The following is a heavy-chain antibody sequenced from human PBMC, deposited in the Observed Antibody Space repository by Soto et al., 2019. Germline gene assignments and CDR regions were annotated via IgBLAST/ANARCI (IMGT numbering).Heavy chain of an antibody. D-gene: IGHD6-13*01. CDR1: GFTFSTYA. J-gene: IGHJ4*01. CDR3: ARPRSIAATGSMYFIDY. V-gene: IGHV3-23*01. Sequence: GGSLRLSCAASGFTFSTYAMSWVRQAPGKGLEWVSAISGSGDTTYYANSVKGRFTISRDNSKNTLYLQMNSLRAEDTAIYYCARPRSIAATGSMYFIDYWGRGSQVTVSS. CDR2: ISGSGDTT.